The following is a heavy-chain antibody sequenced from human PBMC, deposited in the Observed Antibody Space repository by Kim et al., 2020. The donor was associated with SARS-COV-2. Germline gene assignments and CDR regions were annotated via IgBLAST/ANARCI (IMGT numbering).Heavy chain of an antibody. V-gene: IGHV3-48*03. Sequence: GGSLRLSCAASGFTFSSYEMNWVRQAPGKGLEWVSYISSSGSTIYYADSVKGRFTISRDNAKNSLYLQMNSLRAEDTAVYYCAREGGEWEVTMVRGVPRGMDVWGQGTTVTVSS. CDR3: AREGGEWEVTMVRGVPRGMDV. J-gene: IGHJ6*02. D-gene: IGHD3-10*01. CDR2: ISSSGSTI. CDR1: GFTFSSYE.